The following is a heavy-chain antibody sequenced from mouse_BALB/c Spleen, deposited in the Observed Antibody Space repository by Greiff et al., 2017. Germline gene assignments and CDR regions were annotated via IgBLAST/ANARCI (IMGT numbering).Heavy chain of an antibody. CDR1: GFTFSSYT. V-gene: IGHV5-12-2*01. CDR2: ISNGGGST. D-gene: IGHD2-4*01. Sequence: EVQVVESGGGLVQPGGSLKLSCAASGFTFSSYTMSWVRQTPEKRLEWVAYISNGGGSTYYPDTVKGRFTISRDNAKNTLYLQMSSLKSEDTAMYYCARPTTTITGAMDYWGQGTSVTVSS. CDR3: ARPTTTITGAMDY. J-gene: IGHJ4*01.